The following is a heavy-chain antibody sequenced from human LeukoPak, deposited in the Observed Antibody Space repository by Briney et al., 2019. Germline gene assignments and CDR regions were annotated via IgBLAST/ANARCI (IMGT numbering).Heavy chain of an antibody. CDR1: GGSITSYY. Sequence: SETLSLTCTVSGGSITSYYWSWIRQPPGKGLECIGYIYYSGSTYYNPSLKSRVTISVDTSKDQFSLKLSSVTAADTAVYYCARVRRDGYNSPDYWGQGTLVTVSS. V-gene: IGHV4-59*01. D-gene: IGHD5-24*01. CDR2: IYYSGST. CDR3: ARVRRDGYNSPDY. J-gene: IGHJ4*02.